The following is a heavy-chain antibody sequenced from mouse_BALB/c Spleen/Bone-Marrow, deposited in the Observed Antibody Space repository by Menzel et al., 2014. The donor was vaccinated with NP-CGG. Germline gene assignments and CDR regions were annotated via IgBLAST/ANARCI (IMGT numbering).Heavy chain of an antibody. D-gene: IGHD2-14*01. J-gene: IGHJ2*01. CDR1: GFYIKDTY. CDR2: IDPANGNT. V-gene: IGHV14-3*02. Sequence: EVKLMASGAELVKPGASVKLSCTASGFYIKDTYIPWVKQRPEQGLEWIGRIDPANGNTKYDPKFQGKATITADTSSSTAYLYLSRLTSEDTAVYYCARYRLGTYFDYWGQGTTLTVSS. CDR3: ARYRLGTYFDY.